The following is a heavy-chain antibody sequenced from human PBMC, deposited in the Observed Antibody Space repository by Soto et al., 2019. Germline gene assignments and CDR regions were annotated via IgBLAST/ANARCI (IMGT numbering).Heavy chain of an antibody. CDR1: GGSISSGGYY. CDR3: ARVTGTTILYAFDI. D-gene: IGHD1-7*01. J-gene: IGHJ3*02. V-gene: IGHV4-31*03. Sequence: QVQLQESGPGLVKPSQTLSLTCTVSGGSISSGGYYWSWIRQHPGQGLEWIGYIYYSGSTYYNPSLKSRFTISVDTSKNQISLKLSSVTAADTAVYYCARVTGTTILYAFDIWGQGTMVTVSS. CDR2: IYYSGST.